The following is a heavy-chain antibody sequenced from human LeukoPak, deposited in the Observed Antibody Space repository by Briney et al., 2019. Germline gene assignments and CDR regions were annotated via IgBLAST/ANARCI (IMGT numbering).Heavy chain of an antibody. V-gene: IGHV3-23*01. J-gene: IGHJ4*02. D-gene: IGHD3-10*01. CDR1: GFPFSSYW. Sequence: QSGGSLRLSCAASGFPFSSYWMHWVRQAPGKGLEWASLISGTGVTYYAGSVKGRFTTSRDDSKNTLYLQMNSLRAEDTAVYYCASPRRGPGADYWGQGTLVTVSS. CDR3: ASPRRGPGADY. CDR2: ISGTGVT.